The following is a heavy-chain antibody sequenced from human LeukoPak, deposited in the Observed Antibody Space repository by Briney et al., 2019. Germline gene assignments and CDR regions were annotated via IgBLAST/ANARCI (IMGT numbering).Heavy chain of an antibody. D-gene: IGHD1-1*01. CDR3: ARGSATGLAY. CDR1: GGSFSGYS. Sequence: SETLSLTCAVYGGSFSGYSWTWIRQPPGKGLGWIGEIDRSRTTNYNPSLKSRLTISVDTSKNQFSLKLSSVTAADTAVYYCARGSATGLAYWGQGTLVTVSS. CDR2: IDRSRTT. J-gene: IGHJ4*02. V-gene: IGHV4-34*01.